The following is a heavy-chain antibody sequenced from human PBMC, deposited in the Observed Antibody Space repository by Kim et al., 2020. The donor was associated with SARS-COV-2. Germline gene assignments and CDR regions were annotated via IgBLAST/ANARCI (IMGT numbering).Heavy chain of an antibody. J-gene: IGHJ4*02. CDR1: GYSFTSYW. CDR2: IYPGDSDT. Sequence: GESLKISCKGSGYSFTSYWIGWVRQMPGKGLEWMGIIYPGDSDTRYSPSFQGQVTISADKSISTAYLQWSSLKASDTAMYYCARLHYSSSRGFYFDYWGQGTLVTVSS. D-gene: IGHD6-13*01. CDR3: ARLHYSSSRGFYFDY. V-gene: IGHV5-51*01.